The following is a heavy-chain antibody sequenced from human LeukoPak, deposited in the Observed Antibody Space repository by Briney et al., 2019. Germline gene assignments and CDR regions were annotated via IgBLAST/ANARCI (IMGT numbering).Heavy chain of an antibody. J-gene: IGHJ4*02. CDR3: ARQLLWLQQPYFAH. CDR1: GYSFTIYW. Sequence: GESLKISCKASGYSFTIYWIGWVRQMPGKGLEWMGIIYPGDSDTTYSPSFQGQVTISADKSISTAYLQWSSLKASDTAMYYCARQLLWLQQPYFAHWGQGTLVTVSS. D-gene: IGHD3-10*01. CDR2: IYPGDSDT. V-gene: IGHV5-51*01.